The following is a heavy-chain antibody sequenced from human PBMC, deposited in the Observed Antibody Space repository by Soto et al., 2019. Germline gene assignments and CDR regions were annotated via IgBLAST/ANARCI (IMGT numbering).Heavy chain of an antibody. J-gene: IGHJ4*02. D-gene: IGHD5-12*01. V-gene: IGHV4-39*01. CDR1: GASISSYNY. Sequence: QLQLQLSGPGLVKPSETLSLTCNVSGASISSYNYWGWFRQPPGKGLEGIGSIIYSGDIMYNPSLQSXXTXFXXTSKNQFSLKLRSVTAADTAVYYCVRHAQWIIRAYWGQGSLVTVSS. CDR3: VRHAQWIIRAY. CDR2: IIYSGDI.